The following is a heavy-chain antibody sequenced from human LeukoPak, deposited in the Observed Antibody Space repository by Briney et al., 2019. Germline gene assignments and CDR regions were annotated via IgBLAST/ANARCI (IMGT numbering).Heavy chain of an antibody. D-gene: IGHD3-22*01. Sequence: GGSLRLSCAASGFTFSTYAMSWVRQAPGKGLEWVSTISIVGGSTYYADSVKGRFTISRDNSKNTLYLQMNGLTAEDTAVYYCAKEMMVVVINSYFDYWGQGTLVTVSS. CDR3: AKEMMVVVINSYFDY. CDR2: ISIVGGST. V-gene: IGHV3-23*01. J-gene: IGHJ4*02. CDR1: GFTFSTYA.